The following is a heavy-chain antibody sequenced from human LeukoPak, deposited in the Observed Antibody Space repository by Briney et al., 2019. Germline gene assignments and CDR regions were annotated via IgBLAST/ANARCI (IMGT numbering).Heavy chain of an antibody. D-gene: IGHD2-2*02. CDR2: IIPVFGTL. Sequence: ASVKVSCKASGGTFSSYAVNWVRQAPGQGLEWMGGIIPVFGTLKYPQNFQGRVTITADESTTTAYMELSSLSSEDTAIYYCARLHYTDSPLGPYYFDYWGQGTLVTVSS. CDR1: GGTFSSYA. J-gene: IGHJ4*02. V-gene: IGHV1-69*13. CDR3: ARLHYTDSPLGPYYFDY.